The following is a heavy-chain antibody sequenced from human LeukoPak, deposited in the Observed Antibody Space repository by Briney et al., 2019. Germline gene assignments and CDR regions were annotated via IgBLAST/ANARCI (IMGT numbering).Heavy chain of an antibody. CDR2: ISYDGSNK. D-gene: IGHD5-24*01. J-gene: IGHJ4*02. V-gene: IGHV3-30*18. CDR1: GFTFSSYG. Sequence: PGGSLRLSCAASGFTFSSYGMHWVRQAPGKGLEWVAVISYDGSNKYYADSVKGRFTISRDNSKNTLYLQMNSLRAEDTAVYYCAKDLYGYNRCVDYWGQGALVTVSS. CDR3: AKDLYGYNRCVDY.